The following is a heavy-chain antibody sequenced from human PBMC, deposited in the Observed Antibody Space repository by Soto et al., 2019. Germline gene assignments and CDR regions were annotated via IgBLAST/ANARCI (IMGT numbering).Heavy chain of an antibody. CDR2: ISAYNGNT. Sequence: GASVKVSCKASGYTFTSYGISWVRQAPGQGLEWMGWISAYNGNTNYAQKLQGRVTMTTDTSTSTAYMELRSLRSDDTAVYYCARAMTTVTTGKYFDYWGQGTLVTVSS. V-gene: IGHV1-18*01. D-gene: IGHD4-17*01. CDR1: GYTFTSYG. J-gene: IGHJ4*02. CDR3: ARAMTTVTTGKYFDY.